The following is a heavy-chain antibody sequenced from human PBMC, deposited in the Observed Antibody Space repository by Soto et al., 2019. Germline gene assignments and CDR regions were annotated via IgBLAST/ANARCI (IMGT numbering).Heavy chain of an antibody. CDR3: ASELYGGDILGPFDY. J-gene: IGHJ4*02. CDR1: GFRFSDYA. D-gene: IGHD2-21*02. Sequence: VQLVESGGGVVQPGRSLRLSCAGSGFRFSDYAMHWVRQAPGKGLEWVAVVSYDGNNENYADSVKGRFAISRDNSNNTLTLHMNSLTTEDTATYFCASELYGGDILGPFDYWGQGTLVTVSS. CDR2: VSYDGNNE. V-gene: IGHV3-30*09.